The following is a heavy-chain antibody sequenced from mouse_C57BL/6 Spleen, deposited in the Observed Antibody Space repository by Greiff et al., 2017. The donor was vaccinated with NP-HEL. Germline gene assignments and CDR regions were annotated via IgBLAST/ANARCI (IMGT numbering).Heavy chain of an antibody. D-gene: IGHD1-1*01. Sequence: QVQLQQPGAELVRPGSSVKLSCKASGYTFTSYWMHWVKQRPIQGLEWIGNIDPSDSETHYNQKFKVKATLTVDKSSSTAYMQLSSLTSEDSAVYYCARGGYGSRPAWFAYWGQGTLVTVSA. V-gene: IGHV1-52*01. CDR3: ARGGYGSRPAWFAY. J-gene: IGHJ3*01. CDR2: IDPSDSET. CDR1: GYTFTSYW.